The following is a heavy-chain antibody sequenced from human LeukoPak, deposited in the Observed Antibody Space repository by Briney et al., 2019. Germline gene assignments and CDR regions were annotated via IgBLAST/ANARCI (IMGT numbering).Heavy chain of an antibody. J-gene: IGHJ3*02. CDR3: ATNRAGTYDRPFDI. Sequence: SSETLSLTCIVSGGSINNHYWTWIRQTPGKGLEWIGDIHYTGTTKYNPTLKSRVTIDTSKNQFSLELSSVTATDTAVYFCATNRAGTYDRPFDIWGQGTMVTVSS. D-gene: IGHD1-26*01. V-gene: IGHV4-59*08. CDR1: GGSINNHY. CDR2: IHYTGTT.